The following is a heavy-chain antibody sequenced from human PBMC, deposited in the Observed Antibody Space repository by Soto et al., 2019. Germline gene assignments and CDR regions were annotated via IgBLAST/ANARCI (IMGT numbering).Heavy chain of an antibody. CDR1: GLTFISYG. Sequence: RVPWAASGLTFISYGIHWISQNPGKGLEWVAVISYDGSNKYYADSVKGRFTISRDNSKNTLYLQMNSLRLEDTAVYYCSRALERDGYNWGYFDLLRSGSLVTGSS. D-gene: IGHD5-12*01. CDR2: ISYDGSNK. V-gene: IGHV3-30-3*01. J-gene: IGHJ2*01. CDR3: SRALERDGYNWGYFDL.